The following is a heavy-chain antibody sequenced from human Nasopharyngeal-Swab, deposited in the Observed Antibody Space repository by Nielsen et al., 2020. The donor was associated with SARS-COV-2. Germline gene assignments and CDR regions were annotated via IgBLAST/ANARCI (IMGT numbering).Heavy chain of an antibody. D-gene: IGHD1-1*01. J-gene: IGHJ5*02. Sequence: GASLKISCAVSGFNFSSYSMSWVRQAPGKGLEWLATIKQGGGERYYVDSVKGRLTISSDNAKNSVYLQINSLRAEDTAVYYCAREANDDNNYRRGTEWFDPWGQGTLVTVSS. CDR3: AREANDDNNYRRGTEWFDP. CDR2: IKQGGGER. V-gene: IGHV3-7*01. CDR1: GFNFSSYS.